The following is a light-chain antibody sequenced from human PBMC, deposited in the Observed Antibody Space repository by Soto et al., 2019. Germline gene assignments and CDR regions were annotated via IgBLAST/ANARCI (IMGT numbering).Light chain of an antibody. J-gene: IGKJ1*01. CDR3: QQSNNWPRT. CDR1: QSVSNN. CDR2: DTF. Sequence: EIVMTQSPFILSVSPGERATLSCRASQSVSNNLAWYQKKPGQAPRLLIYDTFTRATGIPARFSGSGSGTDFTLTISSLQSEDFAVYYCQQSNNWPRTFGQGTKVDIK. V-gene: IGKV3-15*01.